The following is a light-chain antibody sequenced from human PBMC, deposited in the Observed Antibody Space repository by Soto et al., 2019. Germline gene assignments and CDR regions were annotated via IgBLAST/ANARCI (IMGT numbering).Light chain of an antibody. J-gene: IGKJ1*01. V-gene: IGKV1-5*01. CDR3: QQYSSYWT. CDR1: QSVRSW. Sequence: DIQMTQSPSTLSASVGDRVTITCRASQSVRSWLAWYQQKPGTAPKVLIYDASSLVSGVPSRFSGSGSGTEFTLTISSLQPDDFATYYCQQYSSYWTFGQGTKV. CDR2: DAS.